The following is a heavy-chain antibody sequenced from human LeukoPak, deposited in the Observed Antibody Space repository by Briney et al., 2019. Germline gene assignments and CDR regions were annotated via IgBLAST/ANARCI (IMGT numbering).Heavy chain of an antibody. D-gene: IGHD2-21*02. CDR3: ATETDDY. CDR2: IYSGGGT. J-gene: IGHJ4*02. CDR1: GFTLSSNY. Sequence: GGSLRLSCAASGFTLSSNYMSWVRQAPGKGLEWVSVIYSGGGTYYADSVKGRFTTSRDNSKNTVYLQMNSLRAEDTAVYYCATETDDYWGQGTLVTVSS. V-gene: IGHV3-66*01.